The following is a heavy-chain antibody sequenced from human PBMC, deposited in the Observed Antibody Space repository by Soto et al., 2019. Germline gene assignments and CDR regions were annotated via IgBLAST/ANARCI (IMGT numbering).Heavy chain of an antibody. CDR1: GGTFSNDI. V-gene: IGHV1-69*04. Sequence: ASVKVSCKSSGGTFSNDIITWVRQAPGQGLEWMGRIVLLLNIPNYAQKFQGRVTITADESTSTAYMELSSLRSEDTAVYYCARETELQYYYDSSGYYPIPDAFDIWGQGTMVPVSS. D-gene: IGHD3-22*01. CDR3: ARETELQYYYDSSGYYPIPDAFDI. J-gene: IGHJ3*02. CDR2: IVLLLNIP.